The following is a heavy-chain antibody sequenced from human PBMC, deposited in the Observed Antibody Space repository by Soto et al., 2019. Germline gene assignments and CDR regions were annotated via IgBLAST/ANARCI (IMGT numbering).Heavy chain of an antibody. Sequence: ASVKVSCKASGGTFSSYAISWVRQAPGQGLEWMGGIIPIFGTANYAQKFQGRVTITADESTSTAYMELSSLRSEDTAVYYCARDQGDDYYDSSGYYVWGQGTLVTVSS. CDR2: IIPIFGTA. J-gene: IGHJ4*02. CDR3: ARDQGDDYYDSSGYYV. V-gene: IGHV1-69*13. CDR1: GGTFSSYA. D-gene: IGHD3-22*01.